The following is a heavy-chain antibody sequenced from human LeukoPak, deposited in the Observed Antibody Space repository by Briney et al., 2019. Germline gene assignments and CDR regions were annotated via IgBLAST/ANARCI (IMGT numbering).Heavy chain of an antibody. CDR2: ICTSGST. J-gene: IGHJ6*03. CDR3: ARVDVFGVVSSDYYYYYMDV. Sequence: PSETLSLTCSVSGGSISGYYWSWIRQPAGKGLEWIGRICTSGSTNYNPSLKSRVTMSVDTSKNQFSLKLSYVTAADTAVYYCARVDVFGVVSSDYYYYYMDVWGKGTTVTVSS. D-gene: IGHD3-3*01. CDR1: GGSISGYY. V-gene: IGHV4-4*07.